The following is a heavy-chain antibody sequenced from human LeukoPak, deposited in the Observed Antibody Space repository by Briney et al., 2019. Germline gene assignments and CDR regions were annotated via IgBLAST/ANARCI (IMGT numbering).Heavy chain of an antibody. CDR1: GFTFSSYW. CDR2: IKQDGSEK. CDR3: AREFGYQLEDAFDI. Sequence: GGSLRLSCAASGFTFSSYWMSWVRQAPGKGLEWVAKIKQDGSEKYYVDSVKGRFTISRDNAKNSLYLQMNSLRAEDTAVYYCAREFGYQLEDAFDIWGQGTMVTVSS. D-gene: IGHD2-2*01. J-gene: IGHJ3*02. V-gene: IGHV3-7*03.